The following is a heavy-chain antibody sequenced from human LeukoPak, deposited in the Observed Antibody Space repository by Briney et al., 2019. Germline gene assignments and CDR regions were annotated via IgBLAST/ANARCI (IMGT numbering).Heavy chain of an antibody. D-gene: IGHD3-22*01. CDR1: GFTFSSSA. CDR3: AKSLDYDGGVLWALPHY. Sequence: SGGSLRLSCAASGFTFSSSAMSWVRQAPGKGLEWVSAITDSGDSTYYADSVKGRFTVSRDNSKNTLYLQMNSLRAEDTAVYYCAKSLDYDGGVLWALPHYWGQGTLVTASS. CDR2: ITDSGDST. J-gene: IGHJ4*02. V-gene: IGHV3-23*01.